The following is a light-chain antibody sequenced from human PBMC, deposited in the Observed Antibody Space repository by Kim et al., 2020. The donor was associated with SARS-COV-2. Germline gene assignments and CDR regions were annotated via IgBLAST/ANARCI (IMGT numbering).Light chain of an antibody. V-gene: IGKV1-33*01. J-gene: IGKJ2*01. CDR3: QQYDNLPMYT. CDR1: QDISNY. CDR2: DAS. Sequence: AAVGDRVTITCQASQDISNYLNWYQQKPGKAPKLLIYDASNLETGVPSRFSGSGSGTDFTFTISSLQPEDIATYYCQQYDNLPMYTFGQGTKLEI.